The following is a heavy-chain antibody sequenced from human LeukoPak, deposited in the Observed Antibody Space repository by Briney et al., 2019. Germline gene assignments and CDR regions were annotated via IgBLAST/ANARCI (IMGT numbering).Heavy chain of an antibody. J-gene: IGHJ4*02. Sequence: GGSLRLSCAASGFXFSSYGIHWVRQAPGKGLEWVAVIWYDGSNKYYADSVKGRFTISRDNSKNTLYLQMNSLRAEDTAVYYCARDYGGNSLAYVSSVFDYWGQGTLVTVSS. CDR3: ARDYGGNSLAYVSSVFDY. V-gene: IGHV3-33*01. D-gene: IGHD4-23*01. CDR2: IWYDGSNK. CDR1: GFXFSSYG.